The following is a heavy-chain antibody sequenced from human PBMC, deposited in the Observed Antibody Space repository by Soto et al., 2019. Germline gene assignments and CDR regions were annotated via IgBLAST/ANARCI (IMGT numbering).Heavy chain of an antibody. Sequence: QVQLQESGPGLVKPSGTLSLTCAVSDVSITTTNWWSWVRQPPGKGLEWIGEIYHSGRTFYNPSLKSRVTISVDKSKNHFALKLNSVTAADTAVYYGGRDVGNYYDSSPTGQFDFWGQGILVTVSS. CDR1: DVSITTTNW. J-gene: IGHJ4*02. CDR2: IYHSGRT. D-gene: IGHD3-22*01. V-gene: IGHV4-4*02. CDR3: GRDVGNYYDSSPTGQFDF.